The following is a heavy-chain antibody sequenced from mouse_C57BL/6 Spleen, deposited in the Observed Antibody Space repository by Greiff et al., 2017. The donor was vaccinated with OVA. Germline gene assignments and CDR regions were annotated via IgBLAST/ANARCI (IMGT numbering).Heavy chain of an antibody. D-gene: IGHD1-1*01. CDR2: IDPANGNT. CDR1: GFNIKNTY. Sequence: VQLQQSVAELVRPGASVKLSCTASGFNIKNTYMHWVKQRPEQGLEWIGRIDPANGNTKYAPKFQGKATITADTSSNTAYLQLSSLTSEDTAIYYCAHSYYYGSSYEDWYFDVWGTGTTVTVSS. CDR3: AHSYYYGSSYEDWYFDV. J-gene: IGHJ1*03. V-gene: IGHV14-3*01.